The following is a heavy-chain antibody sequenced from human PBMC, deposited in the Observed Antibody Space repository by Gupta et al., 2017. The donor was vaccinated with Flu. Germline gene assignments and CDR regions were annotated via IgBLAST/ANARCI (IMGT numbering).Heavy chain of an antibody. D-gene: IGHD1-26*01. CDR3: SKDHAASYFPQYDAFDV. CDR2: INSGDDST. CDR1: GFSFGRYV. V-gene: IGHV3-23*01. J-gene: IGHJ3*01. Sequence: EVQLLESGGGLVQSGGSVRLSCEASGFSFGRYVMSWVRQAPGKGLEWVASINSGDDSTYFADSVKGRFIISRDNSKNTVSVQMTSLRPEDTAVYYCSKDHAASYFPQYDAFDVWGQGTMVTASS.